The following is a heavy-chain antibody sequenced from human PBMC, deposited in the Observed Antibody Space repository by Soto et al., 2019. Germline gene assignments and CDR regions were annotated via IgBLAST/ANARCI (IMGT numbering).Heavy chain of an antibody. J-gene: IGHJ4*02. V-gene: IGHV1-3*01. CDR2: INAGNGNT. CDR3: ATQMGAGYFDY. CDR1: GYTFTSYA. D-gene: IGHD3-16*01. Sequence: QVQLVQSGAEVKKPGASVKVSCKASGYTFTSYAMHWVRQAPGQRLEWMGWINAGNGNTKYSQKFQGRVTITRDTSASTANMELSSLRSEDTAVYYCATQMGAGYFDYWGQGTLVTVSS.